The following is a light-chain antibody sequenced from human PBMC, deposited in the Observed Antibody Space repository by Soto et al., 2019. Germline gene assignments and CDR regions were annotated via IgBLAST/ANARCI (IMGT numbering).Light chain of an antibody. CDR2: GAS. V-gene: IGKV3-15*01. Sequence: EIVMTQSPATLSVTPGERATLSCKASQSVSSNLAWYQQKPGQAPRLLIYGASTRATGIPARFSGSGSGTDFTLTICSLQSVDLAVYYCQQYNSWPPYTFGQGTKLEIK. CDR3: QQYNSWPPYT. CDR1: QSVSSN. J-gene: IGKJ2*01.